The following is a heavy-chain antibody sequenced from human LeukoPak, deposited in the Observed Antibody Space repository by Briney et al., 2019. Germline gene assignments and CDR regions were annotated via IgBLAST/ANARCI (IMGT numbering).Heavy chain of an antibody. D-gene: IGHD6-13*01. J-gene: IGHJ5*02. CDR2: ISTSTT. CDR3: ARDRLGIAAACWFDP. Sequence: GGSLRLSCAASGFTFSSYSLNWVRQAPGKGLEWVAYISTSTTYYADSVRGRFTISRDNAENSLFLHMNSLRADDTAVYYCARDRLGIAAACWFDPWGQGTLVTVSS. CDR1: GFTFSSYS. V-gene: IGHV3-48*01.